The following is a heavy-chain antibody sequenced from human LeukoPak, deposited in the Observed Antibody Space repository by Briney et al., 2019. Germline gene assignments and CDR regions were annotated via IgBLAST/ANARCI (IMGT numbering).Heavy chain of an antibody. D-gene: IGHD2/OR15-2a*01. CDR1: GGSISSYY. CDR2: IYYSGST. Sequence: SETLSLTCTVSGGSISSYYWSWIRQPPGKGLEWIGYIYYSGSTNSNPSLKSRVTISVDTSKNQFSLKLSSVTAADTAVYYCARGSFLNYFDYWGQGTLVTVSS. J-gene: IGHJ4*02. V-gene: IGHV4-59*12. CDR3: ARGSFLNYFDY.